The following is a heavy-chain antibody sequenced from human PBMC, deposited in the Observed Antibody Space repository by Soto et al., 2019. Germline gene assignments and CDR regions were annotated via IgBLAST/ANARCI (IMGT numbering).Heavy chain of an antibody. V-gene: IGHV4-30-4*01. D-gene: IGHD3-3*01. CDR1: GGSISSGDYY. CDR2: IYYSGST. CDR3: AREGSGRTIFGVVTYNWFDP. J-gene: IGHJ5*02. Sequence: SETLSLTCTVSGGSISSGDYYWSWIRQPPGKGLEWIGYIYYSGSTYYNPSLKSRVTISVDTSKNQFSLKLSSVTAADTAVYYCAREGSGRTIFGVVTYNWFDPWGQGTLVTASS.